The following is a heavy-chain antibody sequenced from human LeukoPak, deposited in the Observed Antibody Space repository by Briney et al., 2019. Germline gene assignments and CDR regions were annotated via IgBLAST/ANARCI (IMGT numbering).Heavy chain of an antibody. CDR2: IYYSGST. CDR1: GGSISSSSYY. D-gene: IGHD4-17*01. V-gene: IGHV4-39*01. Sequence: SETLCLTCTVPGGSISSSSYYWGWIRQPPGKGLEWIGSIYYSGSTYYNPSLKSRVTISVDTSKNQFSLKLSSVTAADTAVYYCATTNDYDLNFAYWGQGTLGTVSS. J-gene: IGHJ4*02. CDR3: ATTNDYDLNFAY.